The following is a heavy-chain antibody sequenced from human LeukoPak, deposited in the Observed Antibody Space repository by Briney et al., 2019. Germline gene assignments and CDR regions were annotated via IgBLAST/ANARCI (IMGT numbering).Heavy chain of an antibody. CDR3: AKDLSPMVGTKTFDY. V-gene: IGHV3-30*02. CDR1: GFTFSTYG. CDR2: IRYDGSNK. D-gene: IGHD4/OR15-4a*01. Sequence: GGSLRLSCAASGFTFSTYGMHWVRQAPGKGLEWVAFIRYDGSNKYYVDSVKGRFTISRDNSKNTLDLQMNGLRPEDTAVYSCAKDLSPMVGTKTFDYWGQGTLVTVSS. J-gene: IGHJ4*02.